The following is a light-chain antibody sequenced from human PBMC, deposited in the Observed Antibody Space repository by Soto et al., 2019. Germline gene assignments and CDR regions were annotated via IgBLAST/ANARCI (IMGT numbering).Light chain of an antibody. CDR1: RSIGTN. CDR2: AAS. CDR3: HQSFSVPYT. J-gene: IGKJ2*01. V-gene: IGKV1-39*01. Sequence: DIQLTQSPSSLSAPVGDRVIITCRASRSIGTNLNWYQQKPGRAPKILLFAASTLQYGVPSGFSGSGSGTDFTLTISSLQPEDFAIYSCHQSFSVPYTFGQGTRLE.